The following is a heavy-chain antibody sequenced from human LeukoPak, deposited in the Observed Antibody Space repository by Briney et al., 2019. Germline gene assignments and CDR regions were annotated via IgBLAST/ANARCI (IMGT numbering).Heavy chain of an antibody. CDR3: AREGLGSGAYGGIDY. CDR1: GGTLSSYA. CDR2: IIPIFGTA. Sequence: SVKVSCKASGGTLSSYAISWVRQATGQGLEWMGGIIPIFGTANYAQKFQGRVTITADKSTSTAYMELSSLRSEDTAVYYCAREGLGSGAYGGIDYWGQGTLVTVSS. D-gene: IGHD1-26*01. V-gene: IGHV1-69*06. J-gene: IGHJ4*02.